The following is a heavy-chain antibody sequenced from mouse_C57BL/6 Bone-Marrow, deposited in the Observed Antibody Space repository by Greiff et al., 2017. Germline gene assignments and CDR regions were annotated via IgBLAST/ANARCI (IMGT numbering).Heavy chain of an antibody. CDR1: GYTFTSYW. CDR3: ARSRDDYGSSSFAY. D-gene: IGHD1-1*01. J-gene: IGHJ3*01. Sequence: QVQLQQPGAELVRPGTSVKLSCKASGYTFTSYWMHWVKQRPGQGLEWIGVIDPSDSYTNYNQKFKGKATLTVDTSSSTAYMQLSSLTSEDSAVYYCARSRDDYGSSSFAYWGQGTLVTVSA. V-gene: IGHV1-59*01. CDR2: IDPSDSYT.